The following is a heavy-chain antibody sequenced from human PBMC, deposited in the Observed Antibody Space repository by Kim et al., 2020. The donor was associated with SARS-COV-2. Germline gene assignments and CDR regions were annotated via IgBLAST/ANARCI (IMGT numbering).Heavy chain of an antibody. CDR1: GYTFTSYD. J-gene: IGHJ4*02. CDR3: ATGRTSHSSFDY. D-gene: IGHD1-7*01. CDR2: MNPNSGNT. Sequence: ASVKVSCKASGYTFTSYDINWVRQATGQGLEWMGWMNPNSGNTGYAQKFQGRVTMTRNTSISTAYMELSSLRSEDTAVYYCATGRTSHSSFDYWGQGTLVTVSS. V-gene: IGHV1-8*01.